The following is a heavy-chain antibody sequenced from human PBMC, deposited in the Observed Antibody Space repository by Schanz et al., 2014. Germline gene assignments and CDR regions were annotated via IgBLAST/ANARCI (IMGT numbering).Heavy chain of an antibody. CDR2: INGNGGIT. D-gene: IGHD6-19*01. J-gene: IGHJ4*02. V-gene: IGHV3-23*04. CDR3: AKAGSGWSTAGYYY. Sequence: EVQLVESGGGMVQPGGSLRLSCAASGFTFSDHYMDWVRQAPGKGLEWVSAINGNGGITYYADPVKGRFTISRDNSKNTLYLQMKSLRVEDTAVYYCAKAGSGWSTAGYYYWGQGTLVAVSS. CDR1: GFTFSDHY.